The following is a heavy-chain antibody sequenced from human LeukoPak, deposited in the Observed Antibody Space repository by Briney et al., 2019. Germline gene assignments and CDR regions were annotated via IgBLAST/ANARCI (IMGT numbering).Heavy chain of an antibody. J-gene: IGHJ5*02. CDR2: IYTSGST. V-gene: IGHV4-4*07. D-gene: IGHD3-10*01. Sequence: SETLSLTCTVSGGSISSYYWSWIRQPAGKGLEWIGRIYTSGSTNYNPSLKSRVTMSVDTSKNQFSLKLSSVTAADTAVYYCARGSSGSPARSHRGFDPWGQGTLVTVSS. CDR1: GGSISSYY. CDR3: ARGSSGSPARSHRGFDP.